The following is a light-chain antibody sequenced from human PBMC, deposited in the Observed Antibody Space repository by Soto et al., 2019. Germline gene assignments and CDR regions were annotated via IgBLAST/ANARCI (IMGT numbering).Light chain of an antibody. J-gene: IGKJ4*01. CDR3: QQYSNWPLT. CDR1: QSVSSG. CDR2: GAS. Sequence: ETVMTQSPATLSVSPGERATLSCRASQSVSSGLAWYQQKPGQAPRPLIYGASTRATGIPARFSGSGSGTEFTLTISSLQSEDCAVYYCQQYSNWPLTFVGGTKVEIK. V-gene: IGKV3-15*01.